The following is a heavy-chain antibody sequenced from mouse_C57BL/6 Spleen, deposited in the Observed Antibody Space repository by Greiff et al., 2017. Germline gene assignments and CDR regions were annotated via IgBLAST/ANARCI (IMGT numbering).Heavy chain of an antibody. J-gene: IGHJ4*01. D-gene: IGHD2-3*01. Sequence: QVQLQQSGPELVKPGASVKISCKASGYAFSSSWMNWVKQRPGKGLEWIGRIYPGDGDTNYNGKFKGKATLTADKSSSTAYMQLSSLTSEDSAVYFCARIYDGYFGYAMDYWGQGTSVTVSS. CDR3: ARIYDGYFGYAMDY. CDR1: GYAFSSSW. V-gene: IGHV1-82*01. CDR2: IYPGDGDT.